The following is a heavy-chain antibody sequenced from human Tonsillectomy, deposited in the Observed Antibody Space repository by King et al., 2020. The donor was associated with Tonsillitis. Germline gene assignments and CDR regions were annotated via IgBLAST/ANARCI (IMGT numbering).Heavy chain of an antibody. CDR2: INHSGST. Sequence: VQLQQWGAGLLKPSETLSLTCGVYGGSFSGYYWSWIRQPPGKGLEWIAEINHSGSTNYNPSLKSRVTISVDTSNNQFSLTVSSVTAADTAVYYCARKAAAAGITALGWFDRWGQGTLVTVSS. J-gene: IGHJ5*02. CDR3: ARKAAAAGITALGWFDR. V-gene: IGHV4-34*01. CDR1: GGSFSGYY. D-gene: IGHD6-13*01.